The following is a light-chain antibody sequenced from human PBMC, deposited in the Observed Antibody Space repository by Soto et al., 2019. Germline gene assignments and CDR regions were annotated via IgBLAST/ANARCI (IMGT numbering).Light chain of an antibody. CDR2: GAS. J-gene: IGKJ5*01. Sequence: DIQMTQSPSSLSASVGDRVTITCQASQDISNYLNWYQQKPGEAPKLLIYGASTLQSGVPSRFSGSGSGTEFTLTISSLQPEDFASYYCQQLNSYLFTFGQGTRLEI. V-gene: IGKV1-9*01. CDR1: QDISNY. CDR3: QQLNSYLFT.